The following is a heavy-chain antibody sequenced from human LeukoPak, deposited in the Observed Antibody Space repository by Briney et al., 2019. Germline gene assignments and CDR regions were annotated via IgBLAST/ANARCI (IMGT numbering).Heavy chain of an antibody. CDR2: INRSGDST. Sequence: GGSLRLSCAASGFTFYSYGMNWVRQAPGKGLEWVSGINRSGDSTSYADSVKGRFTISRDNSKNTLYLQMNSLRAEDTAVYYCARVHYVNYYGMDVWGQGTTVTVSS. CDR3: ARVHYVNYYGMDV. J-gene: IGHJ6*02. V-gene: IGHV3-23*05. D-gene: IGHD4-17*01. CDR1: GFTFYSYG.